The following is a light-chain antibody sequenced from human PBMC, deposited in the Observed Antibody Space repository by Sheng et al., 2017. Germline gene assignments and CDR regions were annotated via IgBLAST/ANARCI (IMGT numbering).Light chain of an antibody. J-gene: IGKJ4*01. CDR1: QSVSGN. Sequence: EIVMTQSPATLSVSPGERATLSCRASQSVSGNLAWYQQKPGQAPRLLIYGASTRATGIPATFSGSGSGTEFTLTISSLEPEDFAIYYCQQRSNWPLTFGGGTKVEIK. V-gene: IGKV3-15*01. CDR2: GAS. CDR3: QQRSNWPLT.